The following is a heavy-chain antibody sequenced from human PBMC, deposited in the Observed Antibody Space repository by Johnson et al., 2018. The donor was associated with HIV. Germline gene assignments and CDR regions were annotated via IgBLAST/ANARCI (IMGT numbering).Heavy chain of an antibody. J-gene: IGHJ3*02. CDR3: VRAVYSSTSSCAFDI. V-gene: IGHV3-66*01. CDR1: GFTFSSNY. Sequence: EQLVESGGGLVQPGGSLRLSCAASGFTFSSNYMSWVRQAPGRGLEWVSIIYSGGSPYYADSVKGRFTISRDNAKNTLYLQMNSLRAEDTAVYYCVRAVYSSTSSCAFDIWGQGTMVTVSS. CDR2: IYSGGSP. D-gene: IGHD6-19*01.